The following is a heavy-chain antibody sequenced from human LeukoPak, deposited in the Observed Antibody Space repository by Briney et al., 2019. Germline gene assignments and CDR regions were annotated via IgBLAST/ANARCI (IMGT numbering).Heavy chain of an antibody. V-gene: IGHV4-34*01. Sequence: PSETLSLTCAVYGGSFSGYYWSWIRQPPGKGLEWIGEINHSGSTNYNPSLKSRVTISVDTSKNQFSLKLSSVTAADTAMYYCARAPSGATNDAFDIWGQGTMVTVSS. CDR3: ARAPSGATNDAFDI. CDR2: INHSGST. D-gene: IGHD1-26*01. J-gene: IGHJ3*02. CDR1: GGSFSGYY.